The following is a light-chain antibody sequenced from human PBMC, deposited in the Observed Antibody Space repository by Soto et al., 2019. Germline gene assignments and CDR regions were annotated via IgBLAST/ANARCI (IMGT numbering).Light chain of an antibody. Sequence: DIQVTQSPPALSASVGDRVTITCRASQTLSTWMAWYQQKPGKAPKPLVYDASTLQSGVASRFSGSGSGTEFTLIISGLQPDDSATYYCQQYTNTNNPWMFGQGTKVDI. CDR1: QTLSTW. CDR2: DAS. V-gene: IGKV1-5*01. CDR3: QQYTNTNNPWM. J-gene: IGKJ1*01.